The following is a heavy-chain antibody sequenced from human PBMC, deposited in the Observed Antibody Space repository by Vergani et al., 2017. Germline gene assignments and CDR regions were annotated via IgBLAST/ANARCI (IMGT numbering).Heavy chain of an antibody. CDR1: GFTFNSYG. V-gene: IGHV3-30*02. D-gene: IGHD2-15*01. CDR2: IRSDEARR. CDR3: AKEGGGYCSGGTCYPEY. J-gene: IGHJ4*02. Sequence: QVQLVESGGGVVQPGGSLRLSCAASGFTFNSYGMNWVRQAPGKGLEWVASIRSDEARRYYGDSMEGPFTISRDNSKNTVYLQMKSLRPEDTAVYYWAKEGGGYCSGGTCYPEYWGQGTLVIVSS.